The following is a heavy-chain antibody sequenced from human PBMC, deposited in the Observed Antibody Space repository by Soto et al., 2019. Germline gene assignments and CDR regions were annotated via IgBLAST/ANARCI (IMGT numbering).Heavy chain of an antibody. D-gene: IGHD2-2*03. J-gene: IGHJ4*02. V-gene: IGHV3-21*01. CDR1: GFTFISYS. CDR2: ISSSSSYI. Sequence: PGGSLRHSCAASGFTFISYSMSWVRQAPGKGLEWVSSISSSSSYIYYADSVKGRFTISRDNAKNSLYLQMNSLRAEDTAVYYCARGGYCSSTSCHTRDDYWGQGTLVTVSS. CDR3: ARGGYCSSTSCHTRDDY.